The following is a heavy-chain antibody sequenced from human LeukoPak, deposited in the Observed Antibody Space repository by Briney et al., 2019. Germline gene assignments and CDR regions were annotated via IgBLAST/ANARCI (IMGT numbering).Heavy chain of an antibody. D-gene: IGHD4-23*01. CDR1: GFTFSSYA. Sequence: GGSLRLSCAASGFTFSSYAMSWVRQAPGKGLEWVSAISGSGGSTYYADSVKGRFTISRDNSKNTLYLQMNSLRAEDTAVYYCAKDRGGNSRDAEYFQHWGQGTLVTVSS. V-gene: IGHV3-23*01. J-gene: IGHJ1*01. CDR2: ISGSGGST. CDR3: AKDRGGNSRDAEYFQH.